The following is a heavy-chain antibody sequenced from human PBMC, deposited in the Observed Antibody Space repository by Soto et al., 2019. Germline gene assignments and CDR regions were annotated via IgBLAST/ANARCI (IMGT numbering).Heavy chain of an antibody. CDR1: GGSISSGGYY. V-gene: IGHV4-31*03. D-gene: IGHD3-10*01. Sequence: QVQLQESGPGLVKPSQTLSLTCTVSGGSISSGGYYWSWIRQHPGKGLEWIGYIYYSGSTYYNPSLKSRVTISVDTSKNQFSLKLSSVTAADTAVYYCARSARDGSASYYKPGYYYGMDVWGQGTTVTVSS. J-gene: IGHJ6*02. CDR2: IYYSGST. CDR3: ARSARDGSASYYKPGYYYGMDV.